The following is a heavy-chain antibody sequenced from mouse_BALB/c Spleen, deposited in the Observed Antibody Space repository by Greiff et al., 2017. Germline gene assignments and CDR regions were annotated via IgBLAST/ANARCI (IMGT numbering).Heavy chain of an antibody. V-gene: IGHV14-4*02. CDR1: GFNIKDYY. CDR2: IDPENGDT. Sequence: VQLKESGAELVRSGASVKLSCTASGFNIKDYYMHWVKQRPEQGLEWIGWIDPENGDTEYAPKFQGKATMTADTSSNTAYLQLSSLTSEDTAVYYCNANWDVEGYYFDYWGQGTTLTVSS. J-gene: IGHJ2*01. D-gene: IGHD4-1*01. CDR3: NANWDVEGYYFDY.